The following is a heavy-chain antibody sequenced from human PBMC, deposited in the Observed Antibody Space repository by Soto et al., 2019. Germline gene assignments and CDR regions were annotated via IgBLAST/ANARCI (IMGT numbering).Heavy chain of an antibody. D-gene: IGHD1-20*01. CDR1: GFTFSSNA. CDR2: VSGSGGST. CDR3: AKPPDYNWNDY. J-gene: IGHJ4*02. Sequence: EVQLLESGGGLVQPGGSLRLSFAASGFTFSSNAMSWVRQAPGKGLEWISAVSGSGGSTYYADSVKGRFTISRDNSKDTLYLQMNNLRAEDTAVYYCAKPPDYNWNDYWGQGTLVTVSS. V-gene: IGHV3-23*01.